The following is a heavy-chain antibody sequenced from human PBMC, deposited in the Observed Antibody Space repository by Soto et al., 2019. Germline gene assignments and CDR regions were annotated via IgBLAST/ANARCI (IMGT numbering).Heavy chain of an antibody. D-gene: IGHD6-13*01. J-gene: IGHJ4*02. V-gene: IGHV4-59*08. Sequence: QVQLQESGPGLVKPSETLSLTCTVSGDSISSYYWSWIRLPPGKGLEWIGYIYYSGSTNYNPSLKSRVTISVDTSKNQFSLKLRSVTAADTAVYYCARVYSSTWYHFDYWGQGTLVTVSS. CDR2: IYYSGST. CDR1: GDSISSYY. CDR3: ARVYSSTWYHFDY.